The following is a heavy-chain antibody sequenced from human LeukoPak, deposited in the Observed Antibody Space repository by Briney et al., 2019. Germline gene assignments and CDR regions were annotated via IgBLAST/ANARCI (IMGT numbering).Heavy chain of an antibody. CDR1: GFTFGDHA. CDR3: TRDRTWNGAYYYYYMDV. CDR2: IRSKAYGGTT. D-gene: IGHD1-1*01. V-gene: IGHV3-49*03. Sequence: PGGSLRLSCTASGFTFGDHAMSWFRQAPGKGLEWVGFIRSKAYGGTTEYAASVKGRFTISRDDSKSIAYLQMNSLKTEDTAVYYCTRDRTWNGAYYYYYMDVWGKGTTVTVSS. J-gene: IGHJ6*03.